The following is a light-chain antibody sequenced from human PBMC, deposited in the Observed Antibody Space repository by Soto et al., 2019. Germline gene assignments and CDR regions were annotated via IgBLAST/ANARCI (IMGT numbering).Light chain of an antibody. V-gene: IGKV3-11*01. Sequence: EIVLTQSPATLSLSPGERATLSCRASQSVGNYLVWSQLKPGQAPRLLIYDASNRATDIPARFSGSGSGTDFTLTISSPVPEDFAVYYCQQRSSWPLTFGGGTKVEIK. CDR3: QQRSSWPLT. CDR1: QSVGNY. CDR2: DAS. J-gene: IGKJ4*01.